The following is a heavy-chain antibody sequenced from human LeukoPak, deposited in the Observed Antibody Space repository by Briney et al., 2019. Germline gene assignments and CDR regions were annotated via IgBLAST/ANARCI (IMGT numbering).Heavy chain of an antibody. CDR2: IYYSGST. Sequence: KSSETLSLTCTVSGGSISSGGYYWSWIRQPPGKGLEWIGYIYYSGSTNYNPSLKSRVTISVDTSKNQFSLKLSSVTAADTAVYYCARDGSTGLDYWGQGTLVTVSS. CDR3: ARDGSTGLDY. V-gene: IGHV4-61*08. J-gene: IGHJ4*02. CDR1: GGSISSGGYY. D-gene: IGHD3-10*01.